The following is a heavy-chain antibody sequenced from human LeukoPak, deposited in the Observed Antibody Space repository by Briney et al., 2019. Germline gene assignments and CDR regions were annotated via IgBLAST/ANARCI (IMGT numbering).Heavy chain of an antibody. D-gene: IGHD6-19*01. Sequence: GGSLRLSCAGSGFIFSNYAMHWVRQAPGKGLEWVAFIRYDGDINYYADSVKGRFTISRDNSKNTLYLQMNSLRVEDTALYYCAAPIAVTGTLPDYWGQGTLVTVSS. V-gene: IGHV3-30*02. CDR3: AAPIAVTGTLPDY. J-gene: IGHJ4*02. CDR1: GFIFSNYA. CDR2: IRYDGDIN.